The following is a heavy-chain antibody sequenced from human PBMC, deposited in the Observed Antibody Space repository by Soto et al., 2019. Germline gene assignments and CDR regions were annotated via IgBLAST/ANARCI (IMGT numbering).Heavy chain of an antibody. V-gene: IGHV4-30-4*02. CDR2: IYYSGST. CDR1: GGSISSGDYY. CDR3: ARAPYGDYSYY. Sequence: SDTLSLTWTVSGGSISSGDYYWSWIRQPPGKGLEWIGYIYYSGSTYYNPSLKSRVTISVDTSKNQFSLKLSSVTAADTAVYYCARAPYGDYSYYWGQGTLVTVSS. J-gene: IGHJ4*02. D-gene: IGHD4-17*01.